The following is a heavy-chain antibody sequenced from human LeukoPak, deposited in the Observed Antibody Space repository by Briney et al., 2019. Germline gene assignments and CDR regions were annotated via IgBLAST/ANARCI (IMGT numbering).Heavy chain of an antibody. Sequence: ASVKVSCKASGYTCIKYGISWVRRAPGRGLEWMGWISVVDGDVDYAEDLQTRVTLTAERYTNTVYMELRSLRPDDTAEYYCVRDADTSRGRDPWGQGTLVKVSS. CDR1: GYTCIKYG. J-gene: IGHJ5*02. CDR2: ISVVDGDV. CDR3: VRDADTSRGRDP. V-gene: IGHV1-18*01. D-gene: IGHD1-26*01.